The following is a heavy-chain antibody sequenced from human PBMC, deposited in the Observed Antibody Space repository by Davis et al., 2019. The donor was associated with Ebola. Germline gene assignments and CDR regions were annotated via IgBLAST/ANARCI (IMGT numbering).Heavy chain of an antibody. V-gene: IGHV1-18*01. Sequence: ASVKVSCKASGYTFTSYGISWVRQAPGQGLEWMGWISAYNGNTNYAQNLQGRVTMTTHTATSTAYMELRSLRSDDTAVYYCARALGYCSSTSCFDNWGQGTLVTVSS. CDR1: GYTFTSYG. CDR2: ISAYNGNT. CDR3: ARALGYCSSTSCFDN. J-gene: IGHJ4*02. D-gene: IGHD2-2*01.